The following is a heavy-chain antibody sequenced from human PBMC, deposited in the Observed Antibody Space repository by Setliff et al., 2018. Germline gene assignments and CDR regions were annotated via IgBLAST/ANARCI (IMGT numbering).Heavy chain of an antibody. CDR3: ARDVYDFRTGLGGP. V-gene: IGHV3-7*01. CDR2: INPHGSEK. CDR1: GLSYINDW. Sequence: PGGSLRLSCTASGLSYINDWVSWVRQAPGKGLEWLASINPHGSEKYYADSVKGRFTISRDNAHGSLYLQMNSLRVEDTAVYFCARDVYDFRTGLGGPWGQGTLVTVSS. D-gene: IGHD3-3*01. J-gene: IGHJ5*02.